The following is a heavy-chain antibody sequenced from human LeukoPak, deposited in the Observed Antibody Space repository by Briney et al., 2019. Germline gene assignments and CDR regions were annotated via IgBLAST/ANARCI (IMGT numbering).Heavy chain of an antibody. CDR3: ATDLIWFGESSSAFDI. Sequence: ASEKVSCKVSGYTLNELSMHWVRQAPGTGLEWPGGFDLEDGETIYAQKFQARVTMTEDTSTDTAYMELSSLRSEDTAVYYCATDLIWFGESSSAFDIWGQGTMVTVSS. CDR2: FDLEDGET. D-gene: IGHD3-10*01. CDR1: GYTLNELS. V-gene: IGHV1-24*01. J-gene: IGHJ3*02.